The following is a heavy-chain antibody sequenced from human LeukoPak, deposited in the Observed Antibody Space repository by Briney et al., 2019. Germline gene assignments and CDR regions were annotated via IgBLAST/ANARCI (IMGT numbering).Heavy chain of an antibody. D-gene: IGHD1-26*01. J-gene: IGHJ4*02. CDR2: ITGGGGST. CDR1: GVTFSTYA. CDR3: TTYSRSLDY. V-gene: IGHV3-23*01. Sequence: GGSLRLSCAASGVTFSTYAMSGVRQAPGKGLEWVSTITGGGGSTYYADSVKGRLTISRDDFKNTLYPQMSSLRDKETAVYYCTTYSRSLDYWGQGTLVTVSS.